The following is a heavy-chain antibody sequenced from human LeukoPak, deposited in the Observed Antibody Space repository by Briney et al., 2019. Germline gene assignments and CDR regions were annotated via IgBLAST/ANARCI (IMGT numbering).Heavy chain of an antibody. J-gene: IGHJ4*02. V-gene: IGHV4-34*01. CDR1: GGSFSGYY. CDR2: INHSGST. Sequence: KPSETLSLTCAVYGGSFSGYYWSWIRQPPGKGLEWLGEINHSGSTNYNPSLKSRVTISVDTSKNQFSLKLSSVTAADTAVYYCARYRGWRYSGYAYYWGQGTLVTVSS. D-gene: IGHD5-12*01. CDR3: ARYRGWRYSGYAYY.